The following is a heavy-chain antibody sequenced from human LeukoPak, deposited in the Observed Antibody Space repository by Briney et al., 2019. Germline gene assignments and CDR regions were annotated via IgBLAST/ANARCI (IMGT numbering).Heavy chain of an antibody. Sequence: YPSETLSLTCTVYGGSISSSSYSWGWIRQPPGKGLEWIGNIFYSGSTYYSTSLRSRVTISLDTSRNQFSLKLNSVTAADTAVYYCAKSNGYGLVDSWGQGGMVTVS. V-gene: IGHV4-39*07. CDR2: IFYSGST. D-gene: IGHD3-10*01. CDR1: GGSISSSSYS. J-gene: IGHJ3*01. CDR3: AKSNGYGLVDS.